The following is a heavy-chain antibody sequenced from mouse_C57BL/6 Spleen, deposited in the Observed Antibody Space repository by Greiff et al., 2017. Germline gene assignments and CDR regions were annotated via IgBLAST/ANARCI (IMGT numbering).Heavy chain of an antibody. CDR1: GYTFTSYW. CDR2: IYPGSGST. CDR3: ARDLLEHRYLDV. D-gene: IGHD6-1*01. V-gene: IGHV1-55*01. Sequence: QVQLQQPGAELVKPGASVKMSCKASGYTFTSYWITWVKQRPGQGLEWIGDIYPGSGSTNYNEKFKSKATLTVDTSSSTAYMQLSSLTSEDSAVYYSARDLLEHRYLDVWGTGTTVTVSS. J-gene: IGHJ1*03.